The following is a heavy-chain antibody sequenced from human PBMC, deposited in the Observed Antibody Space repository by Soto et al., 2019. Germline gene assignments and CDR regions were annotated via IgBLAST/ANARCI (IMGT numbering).Heavy chain of an antibody. J-gene: IGHJ3*02. CDR2: MNPNRGNT. Sequence: ASVKVSCKASGYTFTSYDINWVRQATGQGPEWMGWMNPNRGNTGYAQKFQGRVTMTRNTSISTAYMELSSLRSEDTAVYYCARERSRGAFDIWGQGTMVTVSS. CDR3: ARERSRGAFDI. V-gene: IGHV1-8*01. CDR1: GYTFTSYD.